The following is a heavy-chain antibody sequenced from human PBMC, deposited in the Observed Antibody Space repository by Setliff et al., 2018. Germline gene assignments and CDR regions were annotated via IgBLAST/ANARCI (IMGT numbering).Heavy chain of an antibody. CDR2: IYYSGST. J-gene: IGHJ3*01. Sequence: PSETLSLTCTVSGGSISSYYWSWIRQPPGKGLEWIAYIYYSGSTNYNPSLKSRVTISVDTSKNQFSLKLSSVTAADTAVYYCARGNNWEPDAFDVWGQGPMVTVSS. CDR3: ARGNNWEPDAFDV. CDR1: GGSISSYY. D-gene: IGHD1-20*01. V-gene: IGHV4-59*01.